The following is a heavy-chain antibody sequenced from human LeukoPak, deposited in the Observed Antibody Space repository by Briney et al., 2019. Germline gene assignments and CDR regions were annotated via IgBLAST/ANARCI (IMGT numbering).Heavy chain of an antibody. V-gene: IGHV1-3*02. CDR3: ATDGYYGSGVGY. J-gene: IGHJ4*02. Sequence: ASVKVSCKASGYTFTSYAMHWVRQAPGQRLEWMGWSNAGNGNTKYSQEFQGRVTMTEDTSTDTAYMELSSLRSEDTAVYYCATDGYYGSGVGYWGQGTLVTVSS. CDR2: SNAGNGNT. CDR1: GYTFTSYA. D-gene: IGHD3-10*01.